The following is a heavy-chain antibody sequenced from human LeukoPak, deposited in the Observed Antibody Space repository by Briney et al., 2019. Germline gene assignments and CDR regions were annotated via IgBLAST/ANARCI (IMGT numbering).Heavy chain of an antibody. V-gene: IGHV3-21*01. D-gene: IGHD1-26*01. CDR2: MSSSSGLI. J-gene: IGHJ4*02. CDR1: GFTFSRYS. Sequence: PGXSLRLSCAASGFTFSRYSMNWVRQAPGKGLEWVSSMSSSSGLIYYGDSVKGRFTVSREKAKKSLYLQMNSLRADDTAVYYCAREFDGSASGAGYWGQGTLVTVSS. CDR3: AREFDGSASGAGY.